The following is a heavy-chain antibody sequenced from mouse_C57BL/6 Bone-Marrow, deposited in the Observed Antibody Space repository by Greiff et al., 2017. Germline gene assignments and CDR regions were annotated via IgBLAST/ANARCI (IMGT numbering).Heavy chain of an antibody. D-gene: IGHD1-2*01. CDR3: AREQVRLWFAY. Sequence: EVQLQQSGPELVKPGASVKMSCKASGYTFTDYNMHWVKQSHGKSLEWIGEINPNNGGTSYNQKFKGKATLTVNKSSSTAYMELRSLTSEDSAVYYCAREQVRLWFAYWGHGILVTVAA. CDR2: INPNNGGT. J-gene: IGHJ3*01. V-gene: IGHV1-22*01. CDR1: GYTFTDYN.